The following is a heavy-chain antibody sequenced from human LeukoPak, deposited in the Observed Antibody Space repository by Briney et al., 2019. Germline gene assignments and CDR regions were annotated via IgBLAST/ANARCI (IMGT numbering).Heavy chain of an antibody. CDR3: AAASIAAHYWFDP. CDR1: GFTFSSHW. J-gene: IGHJ5*02. Sequence: GGSLRLSCAASGFTFSSHWMHWVRQAPGKGLVWVSRINGDGSNTTYADSVKGRFTISRDNAKNSLYLQMNSLRAEDTALYYCAAASIAAHYWFDPWGQGTLVTVSS. D-gene: IGHD6-6*01. V-gene: IGHV3-74*03. CDR2: INGDGSNT.